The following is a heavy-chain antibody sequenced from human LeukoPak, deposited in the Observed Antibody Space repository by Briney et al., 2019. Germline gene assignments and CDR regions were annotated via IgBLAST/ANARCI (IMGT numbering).Heavy chain of an antibody. J-gene: IGHJ3*02. D-gene: IGHD3-22*01. V-gene: IGHV6-1*01. CDR2: TYYRSKWYN. CDR1: GDSVSSNSAA. CDR3: ARVGGGVTMIVDDAFDI. Sequence: SQTLSLTCAISGDSVSSNSAAWNWIRQSPSRGLEWLGRTYYRSKWYNDYAVSVKSRITINPDTSKNQFSLQLNSVTPEDTAVYYCARVGGGVTMIVDDAFDIWGQGTMVTVSS.